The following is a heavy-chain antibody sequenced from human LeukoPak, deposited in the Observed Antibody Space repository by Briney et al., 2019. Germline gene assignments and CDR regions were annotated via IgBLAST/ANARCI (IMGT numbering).Heavy chain of an antibody. D-gene: IGHD1-26*01. CDR1: GYTFTDYY. Sequence: WASVKVSCKASGYTFTDYYFHWVRQAPGQGLEWMGRINPNNGDTNYAQKFQGRVTMTRDTSISTAYMELSRLGSDDTAVYYCARELVGAEFDYWGQGSLVTVSS. V-gene: IGHV1-2*06. J-gene: IGHJ4*02. CDR3: ARELVGAEFDY. CDR2: INPNNGDT.